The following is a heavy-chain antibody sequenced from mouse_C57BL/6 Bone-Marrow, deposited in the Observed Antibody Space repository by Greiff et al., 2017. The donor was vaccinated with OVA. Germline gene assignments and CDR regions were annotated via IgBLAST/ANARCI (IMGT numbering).Heavy chain of an antibody. V-gene: IGHV1-59*01. J-gene: IGHJ3*01. CDR2: IDPSDSYT. D-gene: IGHD3-2*02. Sequence: QVQLQQPGAELVRPGTSVKLSCKASGYTFTSYWMHWVKQRPGQGLEWIGVIDPSDSYTNYNQKFKGKATLTVEASSSTAYMQLSSLTSEDSAVYDGAREDSSGSQACFAYWGQGTLVTVSA. CDR3: AREDSSGSQACFAY. CDR1: GYTFTSYW.